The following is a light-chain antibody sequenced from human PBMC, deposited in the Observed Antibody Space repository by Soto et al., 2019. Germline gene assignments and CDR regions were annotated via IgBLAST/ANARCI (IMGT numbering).Light chain of an antibody. CDR1: QSVSSN. CDR2: GAS. J-gene: IGKJ5*01. Sequence: EIVMTQSPATLCVSPGEGATLSCRASQSVSSNLAWYQQKPGQAPRLLIYGASTRATGIPGRFSGSGSGTDFSLTISSLQSEDFAVYYRQQYNNWPPITFGQGTRLEIK. V-gene: IGKV3-15*01. CDR3: QQYNNWPPIT.